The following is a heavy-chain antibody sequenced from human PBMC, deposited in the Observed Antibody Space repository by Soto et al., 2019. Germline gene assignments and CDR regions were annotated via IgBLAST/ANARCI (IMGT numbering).Heavy chain of an antibody. CDR2: ITGGGAGT. CDR3: AKCFRNYAADNFEN. V-gene: IGHV3-23*01. D-gene: IGHD4-4*01. Sequence: EVQLLESGGGLVQPGGSLRLSCAASGFTFNNYAMSWVRQAPGKGLEWVSTITGGGAGTYYADSVKGRFTISRDNSNNMLSLQMNSLRVEETALCYCAKCFRNYAADNFENWGQGTQVTVSS. J-gene: IGHJ4*02. CDR1: GFTFNNYA.